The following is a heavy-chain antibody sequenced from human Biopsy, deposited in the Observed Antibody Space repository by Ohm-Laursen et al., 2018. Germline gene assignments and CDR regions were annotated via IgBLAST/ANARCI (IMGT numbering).Heavy chain of an antibody. Sequence: GASVKVSCKASGYFFSSYGLNWVRQAPGQGLEWMGWISGYNGNTNYAQKFQGRVTMTIDSSASTAYLELRSLRSDDTAFYYCVRGTGSQYFDYWGQGTLVTVSS. CDR1: GYFFSSYG. V-gene: IGHV1-18*01. CDR3: VRGTGSQYFDY. J-gene: IGHJ4*02. CDR2: ISGYNGNT. D-gene: IGHD1-26*01.